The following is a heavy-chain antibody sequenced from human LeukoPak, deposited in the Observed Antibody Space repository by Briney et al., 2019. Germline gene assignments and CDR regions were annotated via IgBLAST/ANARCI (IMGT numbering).Heavy chain of an antibody. D-gene: IGHD2-2*01. CDR3: ARLARYCSSTSCYVGTVFDY. Sequence: SETLSLTCAVYGGSFSGYYWSWIRQPPGKGLEWIGEINHSGSTNYNPSLKSRVTISVDTSKNQFSLKLSSVTAADTAVYYCARLARYCSSTSCYVGTVFDYWGQGTLVTVSS. CDR2: INHSGST. CDR1: GGSFSGYY. J-gene: IGHJ4*02. V-gene: IGHV4-34*01.